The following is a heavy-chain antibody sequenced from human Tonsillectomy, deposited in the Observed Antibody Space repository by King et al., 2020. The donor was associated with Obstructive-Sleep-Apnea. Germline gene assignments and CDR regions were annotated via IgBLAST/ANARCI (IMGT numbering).Heavy chain of an antibody. V-gene: IGHV4-30-4*01. J-gene: IGHJ4*02. Sequence: PLQESGPGLVKPSQTLSLTCTVSGGSISSGDYYWRWIRQPPGKGLEWIGYIYYSGSTSYNPSLKSRLTISADTSKNQFSLKLSSVTAADTAVYYCARSDYFDTSGYLVWGQGTLVTVSS. CDR2: IYYSGST. D-gene: IGHD3-22*01. CDR1: GGSISSGDYY. CDR3: ARSDYFDTSGYLV.